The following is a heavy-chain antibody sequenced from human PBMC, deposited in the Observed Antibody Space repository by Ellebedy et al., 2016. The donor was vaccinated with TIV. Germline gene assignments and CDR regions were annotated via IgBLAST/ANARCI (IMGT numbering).Heavy chain of an antibody. J-gene: IGHJ4*02. V-gene: IGHV4-61*02. Sequence: SETLSLXCTVSGGSISSGSYYWSWIRQPAGKGLEWIGRIYTSGSTNYNPSLKSRVTMSVDTSKNQFSLKLSSVTAADTAVYYCARGGLGPDDYWGQGTLVTVSS. CDR2: IYTSGST. D-gene: IGHD3/OR15-3a*01. CDR3: ARGGLGPDDY. CDR1: GGSISSGSYY.